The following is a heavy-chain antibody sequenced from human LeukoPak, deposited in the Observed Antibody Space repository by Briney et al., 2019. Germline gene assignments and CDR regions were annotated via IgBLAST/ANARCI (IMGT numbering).Heavy chain of an antibody. D-gene: IGHD3-22*01. CDR3: AGDSSGYYYKIDY. V-gene: IGHV4-31*03. J-gene: IGHJ4*02. CDR1: GGSVSSGSYY. CDR2: IYYSGST. Sequence: PSETLSLTCTVSGGSVSSGSYYWSWIRQHPGKGLEWIGYIYYSGSTYYNPSLKSRVTISVDTSKNQFSLKLSSVTAADTAVYYCAGDSSGYYYKIDYWGQGTLVTVSS.